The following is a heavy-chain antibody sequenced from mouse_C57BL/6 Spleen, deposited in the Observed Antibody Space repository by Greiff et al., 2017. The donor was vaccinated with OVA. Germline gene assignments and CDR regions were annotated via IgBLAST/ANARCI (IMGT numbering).Heavy chain of an antibody. Sequence: EVQLQQSGPELVKPGASVKMSCKASGYTFTDYNMHWVKQSHGKSLEWIGYINPNNGGTSYNQKFKGKATLTVNKSSSTAYMELRSLTSEDSAVYYCAREGYYAYYAMDYWGQGTSVTVSS. CDR2: INPNNGGT. J-gene: IGHJ4*01. CDR1: GYTFTDYN. D-gene: IGHD2-3*01. V-gene: IGHV1-22*01. CDR3: AREGYYAYYAMDY.